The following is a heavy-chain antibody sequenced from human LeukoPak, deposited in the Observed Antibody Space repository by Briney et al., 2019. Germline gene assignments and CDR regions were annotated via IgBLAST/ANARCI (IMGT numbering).Heavy chain of an antibody. D-gene: IGHD6-13*01. CDR3: AGRIAAAGTGFED. J-gene: IGHJ4*02. Sequence: SETLSLTCAVYGGSFSGYYWSWIRQPPGKGLEWIGEINHSGSTNYNPSLKSRVTISVDTSKNQFSLKLSSVTAADTAVYYCAGRIAAAGTGFEDWGQGTLVTVSS. CDR1: GGSFSGYY. CDR2: INHSGST. V-gene: IGHV4-34*01.